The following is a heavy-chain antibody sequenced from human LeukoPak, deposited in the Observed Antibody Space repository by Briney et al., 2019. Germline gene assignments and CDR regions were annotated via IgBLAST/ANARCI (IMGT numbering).Heavy chain of an antibody. CDR2: ISSSSSYI. Sequence: GGSLRLSCAASGFTLSSYSMNWVRQAPGKGLEWVSSISSSSSYIYYADSVKGRFTISRDNAKNSLYLQMNSLRAEDTAVYYCARLVSSPGTFDYWGQGTLVTVSS. CDR1: GFTLSSYS. V-gene: IGHV3-21*01. J-gene: IGHJ4*02. CDR3: ARLVSSPGTFDY. D-gene: IGHD6-13*01.